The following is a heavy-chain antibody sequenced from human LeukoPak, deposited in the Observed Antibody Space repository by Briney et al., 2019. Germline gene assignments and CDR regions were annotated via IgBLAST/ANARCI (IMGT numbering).Heavy chain of an antibody. Sequence: GGSLRLSCAASGFTLYTYGMTWVRQAPGKGLEWVSSISSSGTGGKTYYADSVKGRFTISRDTSKNSLSLQMNSLRAEDTAVYFRAKDLKVGSIYPGTFDIWGQGTLVTVSS. D-gene: IGHD1-26*01. J-gene: IGHJ3*02. CDR1: GFTLYTYG. CDR3: AKDLKVGSIYPGTFDI. CDR2: ISSSGTGGKT. V-gene: IGHV3-23*01.